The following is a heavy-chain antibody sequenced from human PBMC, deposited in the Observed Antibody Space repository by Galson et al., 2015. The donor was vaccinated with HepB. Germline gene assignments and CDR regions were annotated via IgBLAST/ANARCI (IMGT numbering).Heavy chain of an antibody. V-gene: IGHV6-1*01. J-gene: IGHJ3*01. CDR2: TYYRSKWYN. Sequence: DAISWARQAPGQGLEWMGRTYYRSKWYNDYAVSVKSRITLNPDTSKNQFSLQLHSVTPEDTAVYYCAREAAAHDAFDLWGQGTMVTVSS. D-gene: IGHD6-13*01. CDR1: DA. CDR3: AREAAAHDAFDL.